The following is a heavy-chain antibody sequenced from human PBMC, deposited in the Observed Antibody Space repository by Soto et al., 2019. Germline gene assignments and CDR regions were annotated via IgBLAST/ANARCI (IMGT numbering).Heavy chain of an antibody. J-gene: IGHJ4*02. Sequence: ESVGGVVQPGRSLRLSCAASGFTFRSYGMHWVRQAPGKGLDWVAVISFDGSNKYYADSVKGRFTISRDNSKKMLYLQMNILRAEDTAVYYCAKDLRSGRDYGDYDGKDYWGQGTLVTVSS. CDR3: AKDLRSGRDYGDYDGKDY. D-gene: IGHD4-17*01. CDR2: ISFDGSNK. CDR1: GFTFRSYG. V-gene: IGHV3-30*18.